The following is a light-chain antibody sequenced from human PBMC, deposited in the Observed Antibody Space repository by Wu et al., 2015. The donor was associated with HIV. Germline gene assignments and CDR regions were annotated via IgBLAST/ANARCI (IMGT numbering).Light chain of an antibody. CDR3: QQYGSSPLT. CDR2: DTS. Sequence: EIVLTQSPGTLSLSPGERVTLSCRASQNIYNNYFAWYQQKPGQAPRLLIFDTSSRATGISDRFSGSGSGTDFTFTISRLEPEDFAVYYCQQYGSSPLTFGQGTRLEIK. V-gene: IGKV3-20*01. J-gene: IGKJ5*01. CDR1: QNIYNNY.